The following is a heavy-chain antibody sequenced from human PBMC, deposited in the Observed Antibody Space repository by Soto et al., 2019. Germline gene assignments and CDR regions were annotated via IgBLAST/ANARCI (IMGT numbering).Heavy chain of an antibody. V-gene: IGHV3-30-3*01. J-gene: IGHJ4*02. CDR1: GFTFSSYA. Sequence: QVQLVESGGGVVQPGRSLRLSCAASGFTFSSYALHWVRQAPGKGLEWVAFISYDGSNKYYADSVKGRFTISRDNSNNMLYLQMNSLRAEDTAVYFCAREYSSGWYSANFDSWGQGTLVTVSS. CDR3: AREYSSGWYSANFDS. CDR2: ISYDGSNK. D-gene: IGHD6-19*01.